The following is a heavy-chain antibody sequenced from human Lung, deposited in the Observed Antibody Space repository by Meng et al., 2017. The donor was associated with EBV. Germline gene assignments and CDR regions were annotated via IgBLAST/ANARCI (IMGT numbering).Heavy chain of an antibody. CDR3: ARVSKGGSYRFDP. CDR1: GYTFNTYY. V-gene: IGHV1-46*02. D-gene: IGHD1-26*01. J-gene: IGHJ5*02. CDR2: INPSGGSS. Sequence: QVQLVQSGAEVKKPGASVMVSCKASGYTFNTYYMHWVRQAPVPGLEWMGVINPSGGSSIYAQRFQGRVTMTSDTSTTTVYMNLSSLRSEDTAVYYCARVSKGGSYRFDPWGQGTLVTVSS.